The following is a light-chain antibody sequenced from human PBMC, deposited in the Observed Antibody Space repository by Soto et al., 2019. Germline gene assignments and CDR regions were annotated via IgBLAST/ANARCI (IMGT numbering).Light chain of an antibody. CDR1: QSISTW. CDR3: LQYNGDSGM. Sequence: DIPMTQSPSTLSASVGDTVTITGRASQSISTWLAWYQQKPGEAPRRLIFDASDLESGVPSRFSGSESGTQFTLTISSLQPDDLALDCSLQYNGDSGMFGQGTKLQNK. V-gene: IGKV1-5*01. J-gene: IGKJ1*01. CDR2: DAS.